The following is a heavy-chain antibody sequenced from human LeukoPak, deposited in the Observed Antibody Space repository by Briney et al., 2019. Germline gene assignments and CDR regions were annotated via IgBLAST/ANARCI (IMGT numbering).Heavy chain of an antibody. J-gene: IGHJ4*02. CDR1: GFTFSSYW. V-gene: IGHV3-7*05. Sequence: GGSLRLSCAASGFTFSSYWMSWVRQAPGKGLEWVANIKQDGSEKYYVDSVKGRFTISRDNAKNSRYLQMNSLRAEDTAVYYCARDRTRKTGYSSGWYDYWGQGTLVTVSS. CDR2: IKQDGSEK. CDR3: ARDRTRKTGYSSGWYDY. D-gene: IGHD6-19*01.